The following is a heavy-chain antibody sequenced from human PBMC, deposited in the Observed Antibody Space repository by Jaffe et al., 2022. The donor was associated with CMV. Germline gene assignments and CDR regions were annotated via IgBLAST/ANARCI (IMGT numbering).Heavy chain of an antibody. J-gene: IGHJ6*02. CDR2: ISSSSSYI. D-gene: IGHD3-3*01. V-gene: IGHV3-21*01. CDR3: ARGPYYDFWSGYNYYYYGMDV. CDR1: GFTFSSYS. Sequence: EVQLVESGGGLVKPGGSLRLSCAASGFTFSSYSMNWVRQAPGKGLEWVSSISSSSSYIYYADSVKGRFTISRDNAKNSLYLQMNSLRAEDTAVYYCARGPYYDFWSGYNYYYYGMDVWGQGTTVTVSS.